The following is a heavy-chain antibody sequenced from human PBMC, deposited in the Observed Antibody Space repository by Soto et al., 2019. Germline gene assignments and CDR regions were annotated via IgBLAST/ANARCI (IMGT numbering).Heavy chain of an antibody. CDR3: ARAPRYSSSPGRAFDI. CDR1: GYTFTSDG. J-gene: IGHJ3*02. CDR2: ISAYNGNT. D-gene: IGHD6-6*01. V-gene: IGHV1-18*01. Sequence: ASVKVSCKASGYTFTSDGISGVRQAPGQGLEWMGWISAYNGNTNYAQKLQGRVTMTTDTSTSTAYMELRSLRSDDTAVYYCARAPRYSSSPGRAFDIWGQGTMVTVSS.